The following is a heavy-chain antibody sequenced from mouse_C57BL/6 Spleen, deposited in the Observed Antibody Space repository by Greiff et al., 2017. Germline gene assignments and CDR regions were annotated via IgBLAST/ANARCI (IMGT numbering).Heavy chain of an antibody. V-gene: IGHV1-55*01. CDR2: IYPGSGST. CDR3: ARVVGYYVWYFDV. D-gene: IGHD2-3*01. J-gene: IGHJ1*03. CDR1: GYTFTSYW. Sequence: QVQLQQPGAELVKPGASVKMSCKASGYTFTSYWITWVKQRPGQGLEWIGYIYPGSGSTNYTEKFKSKATLTVDTSSSTAYMQLSSLTSEDSAVYYCARVVGYYVWYFDVWGTGTTVTVSS.